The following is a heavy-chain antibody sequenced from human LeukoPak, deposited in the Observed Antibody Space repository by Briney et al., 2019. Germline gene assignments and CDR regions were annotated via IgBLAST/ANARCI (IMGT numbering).Heavy chain of an antibody. CDR2: INPSGGST. CDR1: GYTFTSYY. CDR3: ARRSHDYDILTGPRGFDP. V-gene: IGHV1-46*01. J-gene: IGHJ5*02. Sequence: GASVKVSCKASGYTFTSYYMHWVRQAPGQGLEWMGIINPSGGSTSYAQKFQGRVTMTRDMSTSTVYMELSSLRSEDTAVYYCARRSHDYDILTGPRGFDPWGQGTLVTVSS. D-gene: IGHD3-9*01.